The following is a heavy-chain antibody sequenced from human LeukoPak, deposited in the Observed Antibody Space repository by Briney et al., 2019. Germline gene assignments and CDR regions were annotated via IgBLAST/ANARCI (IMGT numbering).Heavy chain of an antibody. CDR1: GGSISSGGYS. CDR2: IYHSGST. V-gene: IGHV4-30-2*01. D-gene: IGHD4-17*01. CDR3: AGYPTTVMIFDY. Sequence: PSETLSLTCAVSGGSISSGGYSWSWIRQPPGKGLEWIGYIYHSGSTYYNPSLKSRVTISVDRSENQFSLKLSSVTAADTAVYYCAGYPTTVMIFDYWGQGTLVTVSS. J-gene: IGHJ4*02.